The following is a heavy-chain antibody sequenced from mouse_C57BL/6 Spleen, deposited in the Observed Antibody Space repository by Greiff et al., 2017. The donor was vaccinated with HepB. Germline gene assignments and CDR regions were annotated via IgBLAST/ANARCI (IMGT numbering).Heavy chain of an antibody. CDR3: GRPFAY. Sequence: QVQLQQSGAELVRPGASVTLSCKASGYTFNDYEMHWVKQTPVHGLEWIGAIDPETGGTAYNQKFKGKAILTADKSSSTAYMELRSLTSEDSAVYYCGRPFAYWGQGTLVTVSA. J-gene: IGHJ3*01. CDR1: GYTFNDYE. V-gene: IGHV1-15*01. CDR2: IDPETGGT.